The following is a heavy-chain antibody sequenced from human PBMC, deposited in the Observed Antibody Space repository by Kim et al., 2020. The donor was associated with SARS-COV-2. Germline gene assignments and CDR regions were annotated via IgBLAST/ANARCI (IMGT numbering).Heavy chain of an antibody. Sequence: SRVTISVDTSKNQFSLKLSSVTAADTAVYYCARDGIHEGYYYDSSGYQHNWGQGTLVTVSS. D-gene: IGHD3-22*01. V-gene: IGHV4-59*01. CDR3: ARDGIHEGYYYDSSGYQHN. J-gene: IGHJ4*02.